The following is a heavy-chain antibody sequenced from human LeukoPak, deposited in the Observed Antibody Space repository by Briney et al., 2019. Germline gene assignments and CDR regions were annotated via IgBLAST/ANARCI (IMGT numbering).Heavy chain of an antibody. CDR3: AKVGGYSYGSLDY. CDR1: GFTFSSYA. Sequence: GGSLRLSCAASGFTFSSYAMHWVRQAPGKGLEWVAVISYDGSNKYYADSVKGRFTISRDNSKNTLYLQMNSLRAEDTAVYYCAKVGGYSYGSLDYWGQGTLVTVSS. D-gene: IGHD5-18*01. V-gene: IGHV3-30-3*01. J-gene: IGHJ4*02. CDR2: ISYDGSNK.